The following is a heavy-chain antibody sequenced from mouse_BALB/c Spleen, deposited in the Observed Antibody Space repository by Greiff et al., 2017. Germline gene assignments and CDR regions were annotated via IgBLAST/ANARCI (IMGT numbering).Heavy chain of an antibody. CDR3: ARGSYYGYDNYFDY. J-gene: IGHJ2*01. V-gene: IGHV3-2*02. CDR2: ISYSGST. Sequence: DVKLQESGPGLVKPSQSLSLTCTVTGYSITSDYAWNWIRQFPGNKLEWMGYISYSGSTSYNPSLKSRISITRDTSKNQFFLQLNSVTTEDTATYYCARGSYYGYDNYFDYWGQGTTLTVSS. D-gene: IGHD2-2*01. CDR1: GYSITSDYA.